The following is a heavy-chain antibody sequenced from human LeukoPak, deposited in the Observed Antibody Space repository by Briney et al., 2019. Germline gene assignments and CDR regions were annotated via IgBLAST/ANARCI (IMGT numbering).Heavy chain of an antibody. Sequence: GGSLRLSCAASGFTFSSYAMSWVRQAPGKGREWVSTINTSGGGTYYADSVKGRFTISRDNSKNTLYLQMNSLRAEDTAVYYCANTPTVTTPPEYWGQGTLVTVSS. CDR1: GFTFSSYA. CDR2: INTSGGGT. CDR3: ANTPTVTTPPEY. D-gene: IGHD4-17*01. V-gene: IGHV3-23*01. J-gene: IGHJ4*02.